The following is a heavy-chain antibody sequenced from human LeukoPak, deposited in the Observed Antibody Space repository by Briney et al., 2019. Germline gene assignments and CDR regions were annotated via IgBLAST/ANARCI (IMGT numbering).Heavy chain of an antibody. Sequence: SETLSLTCTVSGGSISSSSYYWGWIRQPPGKGLEWIGSIYYSGSTYYNPSLKSRVTISVDTSKNQFSLKLSSVTAADTAVYYCASQDDFWSGYYGENAFDIWGQGTMVTVSS. CDR3: ASQDDFWSGYYGENAFDI. D-gene: IGHD3-3*01. V-gene: IGHV4-39*01. CDR2: IYYSGST. CDR1: GGSISSSSYY. J-gene: IGHJ3*02.